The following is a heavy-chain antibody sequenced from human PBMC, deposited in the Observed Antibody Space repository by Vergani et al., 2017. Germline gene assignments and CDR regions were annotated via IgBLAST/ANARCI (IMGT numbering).Heavy chain of an antibody. D-gene: IGHD2-2*02. CDR1: GGSFSGYY. CDR2: INHSGST. CDR3: AAALLGYCSSTSCYTWV. Sequence: QVQLQQWGAGLLKPSETLSLTCAVYGGSFSGYYWSWIRQPPGKGLEWIGEINHSGSTNYNPSLKSRDTISVDTSKNQFSLKLSSVTAADTAVYYCAAALLGYCSSTSCYTWVWGQGTLVTVSS. V-gene: IGHV4-34*01. J-gene: IGHJ4*02.